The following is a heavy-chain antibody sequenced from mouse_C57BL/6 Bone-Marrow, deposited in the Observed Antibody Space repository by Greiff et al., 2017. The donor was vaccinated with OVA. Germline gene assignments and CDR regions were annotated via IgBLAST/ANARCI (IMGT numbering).Heavy chain of an antibody. J-gene: IGHJ2*01. CDR2: IDPETGGT. CDR3: TRWWLLPFDY. V-gene: IGHV1-15*01. D-gene: IGHD2-3*01. CDR1: GYTFTDYE. Sequence: QVQLKQSGAELVRPGASVTLSCKASGYTFTDYEMHWVKQTPVHGLEWIGAIDPETGGTAYNQKFKGKAILTADKSSSTAYMELRSLTSEDSAVYYCTRWWLLPFDYWGQGTTLTVSS.